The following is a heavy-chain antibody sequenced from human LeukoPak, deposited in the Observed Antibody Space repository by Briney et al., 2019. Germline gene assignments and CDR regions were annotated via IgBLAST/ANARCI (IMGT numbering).Heavy chain of an antibody. CDR2: IYYSGST. V-gene: IGHV4-59*01. CDR1: GGSISSYY. D-gene: IGHD6-13*01. J-gene: IGHJ4*02. Sequence: SETLSLTCTVSGGSISSYYWSWIRQPPGKGLEWIGYIYYSGSTNYNPSLKSRVTISVDTSKNQFSLKLSSVTAADTAVYYCARGPVAAAPDYWGQGTLVTVSS. CDR3: ARGPVAAAPDY.